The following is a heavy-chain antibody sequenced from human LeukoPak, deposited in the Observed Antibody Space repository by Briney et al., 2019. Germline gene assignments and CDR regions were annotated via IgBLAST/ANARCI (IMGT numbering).Heavy chain of an antibody. V-gene: IGHV5-51*01. D-gene: IGHD3-9*01. J-gene: IGHJ5*02. Sequence: GESLKISCKGSGNSFSNYWIGWVRQLPGRGLEWMGIIYPGDSDTRYSPSFQGQVTISADKSISTAYLQWSSLKASDTAMYYCASSTLTGLDPWGQGTLVTVSS. CDR1: GNSFSNYW. CDR3: ASSTLTGLDP. CDR2: IYPGDSDT.